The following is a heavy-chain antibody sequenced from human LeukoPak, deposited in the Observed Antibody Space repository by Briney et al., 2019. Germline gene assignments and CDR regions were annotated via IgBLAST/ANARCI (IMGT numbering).Heavy chain of an antibody. Sequence: GASVKVSCKPSGYMFSDYGISWVRQAPGQGLEWMGWISTYSGNTNYAQNLRDRASMTRDTSTSTVYMELRSLRSDDTAVYYCARDQGGGWFGESDSFDIWGQGTRLTVSS. CDR2: ISTYSGNT. V-gene: IGHV1-18*01. D-gene: IGHD3-10*01. CDR1: GYMFSDYG. CDR3: ARDQGGGWFGESDSFDI. J-gene: IGHJ3*02.